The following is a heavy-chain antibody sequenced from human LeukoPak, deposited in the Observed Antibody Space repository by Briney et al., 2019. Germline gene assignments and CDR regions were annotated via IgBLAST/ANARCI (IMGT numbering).Heavy chain of an antibody. CDR3: AKVYSGYGYFDY. J-gene: IGHJ4*02. Sequence: GGSLRLSCAASGFTFSSYWMSWVRQAPGKGLEWVSGISGSGGSTYYADSVKGRFTISRDNSKNTLYLQMNSLRAEDTAVYYCAKVYSGYGYFDYWGQGTLVTVSS. CDR1: GFTFSSYW. D-gene: IGHD5-12*01. V-gene: IGHV3-23*01. CDR2: ISGSGGST.